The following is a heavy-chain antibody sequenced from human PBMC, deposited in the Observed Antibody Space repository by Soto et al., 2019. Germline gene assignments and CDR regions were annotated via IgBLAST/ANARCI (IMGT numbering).Heavy chain of an antibody. CDR3: AREGSYYDFWSGYYHLDY. Sequence: QVQLVQSGAEVKKPGASVKVSCKASGYTFTSYAMHWVRQAPRQRLEWMGWINAGNGNTKYSQKFQGRVTITRDTSASTAYMELSSLRSEDTAVYYCAREGSYYDFWSGYYHLDYWGQGTLVTVSS. CDR2: INAGNGNT. J-gene: IGHJ4*02. D-gene: IGHD3-3*01. V-gene: IGHV1-3*01. CDR1: GYTFTSYA.